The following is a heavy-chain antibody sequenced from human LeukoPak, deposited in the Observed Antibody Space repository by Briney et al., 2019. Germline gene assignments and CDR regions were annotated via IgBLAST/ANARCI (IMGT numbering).Heavy chain of an antibody. CDR2: ISPNSGGA. Sequence: ASVKVSCKTSGDTFIHWVRQAPGQGLEYMGWISPNSGGAKFAQKFQGRATMTRDTSISTAYMELSRLRSDDTAVYYCARWTQYNWNVDYWGQGTLVTVSS. CDR1: GDTF. CDR3: ARWTQYNWNVDY. J-gene: IGHJ4*02. D-gene: IGHD1-20*01. V-gene: IGHV1-2*02.